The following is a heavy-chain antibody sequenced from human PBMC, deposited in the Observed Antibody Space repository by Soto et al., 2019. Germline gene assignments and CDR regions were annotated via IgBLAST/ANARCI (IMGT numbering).Heavy chain of an antibody. Sequence: SETLSLTCTVSGGSISSGGYYWSWIRQHPGKGLEWIGYIYYSGSTYYNPSLKSRVTISVDTSKNQFSLKLSSVTAADTAVYYCARVDSGYDYGYFDYWRQRTLVTVSS. CDR3: ARVDSGYDYGYFDY. J-gene: IGHJ4*02. CDR1: GGSISSGGYY. CDR2: IYYSGST. D-gene: IGHD5-12*01. V-gene: IGHV4-31*03.